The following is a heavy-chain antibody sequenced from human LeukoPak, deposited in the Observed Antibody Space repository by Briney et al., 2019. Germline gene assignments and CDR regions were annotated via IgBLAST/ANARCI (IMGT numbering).Heavy chain of an antibody. D-gene: IGHD2-2*01. CDR2: ISAYNGNT. J-gene: IGHJ5*02. Sequence: ASVTVSSKASGYTFTSYGIIWVRHAPGQGREWMGWISAYNGNTNYAQKLQGRVTMTTDTSTSTHYIGLRSLRSDDTAVYYCPRDAKALGYCSSTSCYSDNWFDLWGKGTLVTVSS. CDR3: PRDAKALGYCSSTSCYSDNWFDL. CDR1: GYTFTSYG. V-gene: IGHV1-18*01.